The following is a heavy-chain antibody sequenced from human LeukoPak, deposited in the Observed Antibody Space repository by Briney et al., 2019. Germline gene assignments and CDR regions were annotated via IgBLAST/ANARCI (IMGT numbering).Heavy chain of an antibody. Sequence: GGSLRLSCAASGFPFNSHWMSWVRQAPGKGLEWVANIKEDGGEKTYVDSVKGRFTISRDNAKNSVYLHMDSLRVEDTAVYFCAAAPNSKYFDYWGQGNLVTVS. CDR1: GFPFNSHW. V-gene: IGHV3-7*01. J-gene: IGHJ4*02. CDR3: AAAPNSKYFDY. CDR2: IKEDGGEK. D-gene: IGHD2-8*01.